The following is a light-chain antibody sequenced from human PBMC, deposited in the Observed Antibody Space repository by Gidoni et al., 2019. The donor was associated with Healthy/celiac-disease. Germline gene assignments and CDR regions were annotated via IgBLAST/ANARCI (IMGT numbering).Light chain of an antibody. CDR3: QQYYSTPRT. J-gene: IGKJ1*01. CDR1: QSVLYSSKNKNY. V-gene: IGKV4-1*01. Sequence: DIVMTQSPDSLAVSLGERATINCKSSQSVLYSSKNKNYLAWYQQKPGQPPKLRIYWASTRESGVPDRFSGSGSGTDFTLTISSLQAEDVAVYYCQQYYSTPRTFGQGTKVEIK. CDR2: WAS.